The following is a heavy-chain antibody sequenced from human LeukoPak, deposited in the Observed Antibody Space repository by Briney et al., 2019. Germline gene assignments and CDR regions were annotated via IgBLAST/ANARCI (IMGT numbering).Heavy chain of an antibody. CDR2: IKQDGSEK. CDR1: GFTFSSYA. Sequence: GGSLRLSCAASGFTFSSYAMSWVRQAPGKGLEWVANIKQDGSEKYYVDSVKGRFTISRDNAKNSLYLQMNSLRAEDTAVYYCARCPYYYYMDVWGKGTTVTVSS. J-gene: IGHJ6*03. CDR3: ARCPYYYYMDV. V-gene: IGHV3-7*01.